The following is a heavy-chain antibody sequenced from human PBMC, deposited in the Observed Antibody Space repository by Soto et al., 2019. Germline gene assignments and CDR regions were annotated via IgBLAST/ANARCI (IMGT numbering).Heavy chain of an antibody. J-gene: IGHJ3*02. D-gene: IGHD3-22*01. Sequence: GGSLRLSCAASGFTFSSYCMHWVRQAPGKGLEWVAVIWYDGSNKYYADSEKGRFTISRDNPKNTLYLQMNSLRAEDTAVYYCARAQTTYDSSGYGAFDIWGQGTMVTVSS. V-gene: IGHV3-33*01. CDR2: IWYDGSNK. CDR3: ARAQTTYDSSGYGAFDI. CDR1: GFTFSSYC.